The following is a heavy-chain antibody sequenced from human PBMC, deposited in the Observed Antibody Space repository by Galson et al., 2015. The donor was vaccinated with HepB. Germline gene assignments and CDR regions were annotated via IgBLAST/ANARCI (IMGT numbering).Heavy chain of an antibody. V-gene: IGHV3-53*01. CDR1: GFTVSSNY. D-gene: IGHD6-13*01. Sequence: SLRLSCAASGFTVSSNYMGWVRQAPGKGLEFVSIIYIGGSTDYAESVRGRFTIARDISKNTLYLHMNSLRAEDTAVYYYTRGYSRSWYSGLGYWGQGTLVTVSS. CDR2: IYIGGST. J-gene: IGHJ4*02. CDR3: TRGYSRSWYSGLGY.